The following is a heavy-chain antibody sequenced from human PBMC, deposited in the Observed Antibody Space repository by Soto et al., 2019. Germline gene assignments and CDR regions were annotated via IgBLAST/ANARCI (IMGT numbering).Heavy chain of an antibody. CDR2: IKSKTDGGTT. Sequence: GGSLRLSCAASGFTFSNAWMNWVRQAPGKGLEWVGRIKSKTDGGTTDYAAPVKGRFTISRDDSKNTLYLQMNSLKTEDKAVYYCTTVRVEWELLRETRGDYWGQGTLVTVSS. CDR1: GFTFSNAW. J-gene: IGHJ4*02. D-gene: IGHD1-26*01. CDR3: TTVRVEWELLRETRGDY. V-gene: IGHV3-15*07.